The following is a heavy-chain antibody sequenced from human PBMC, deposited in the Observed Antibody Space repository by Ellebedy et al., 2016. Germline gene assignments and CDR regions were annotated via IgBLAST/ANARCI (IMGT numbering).Heavy chain of an antibody. CDR3: ARGPPVIVVVPAAMGAFDY. CDR2: INPNSGGT. V-gene: IGHV1-2*04. CDR1: GYTFTSYA. D-gene: IGHD2-2*01. J-gene: IGHJ4*02. Sequence: ASVKVSCXASGYTFTSYAMHWVRQAPGQRLEWMGWINPNSGGTNYAQKFQGWVTMTRDTSISTAYMELSRLRSDDTAVYYCARGPPVIVVVPAAMGAFDYWGQGTLVTVSS.